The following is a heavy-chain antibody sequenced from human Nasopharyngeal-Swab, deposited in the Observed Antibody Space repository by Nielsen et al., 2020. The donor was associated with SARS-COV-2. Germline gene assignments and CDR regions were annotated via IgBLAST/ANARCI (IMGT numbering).Heavy chain of an antibody. CDR1: GVIFSKYW. CDR2: VNQDGSRP. Sequence: GESLNISCVASGVIFSKYWMHWVRQAPGKGLVLVSRVNQDGSRPDYADSVRGRFTISRDNAKNTLYLQMNSLRVEDTAVYYCVKHQGSSSDQWGQGTLVTVSS. V-gene: IGHV3-74*01. J-gene: IGHJ4*02. CDR3: VKHQGSSSDQ.